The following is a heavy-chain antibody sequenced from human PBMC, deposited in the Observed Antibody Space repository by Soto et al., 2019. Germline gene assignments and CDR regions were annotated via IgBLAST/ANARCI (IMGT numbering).Heavy chain of an antibody. V-gene: IGHV4-30-4*01. CDR2: IYYSGST. Sequence: SETLSLTCTVSGGSISSGDYYWSWIRQPPGKGLEWIGYIYYSGSTYYNPSLKSRVTISVDTSKNQFSLKLSSVTAADTAVYYCARDPYPGNWFDPWGQGTLGTVS. J-gene: IGHJ5*02. CDR1: GGSISSGDYY. D-gene: IGHD7-27*01. CDR3: ARDPYPGNWFDP.